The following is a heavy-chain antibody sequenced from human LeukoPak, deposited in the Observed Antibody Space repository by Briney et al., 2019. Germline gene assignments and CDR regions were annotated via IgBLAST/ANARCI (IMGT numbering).Heavy chain of an antibody. CDR3: ARGRRGYSYGYKVY. V-gene: IGHV1-8*02. J-gene: IGHJ4*02. CDR1: GYTFTGYY. Sequence: ASVKVSCKASGYTFTGYYMHWVRQAPGQGLEWMGWMNPNSGNIGYAQKFQGRVTMTRNTSISTAYMELSSLRSEDTAVYYCARGRRGYSYGYKVYWGQGTLVTVSS. D-gene: IGHD5-18*01. CDR2: MNPNSGNI.